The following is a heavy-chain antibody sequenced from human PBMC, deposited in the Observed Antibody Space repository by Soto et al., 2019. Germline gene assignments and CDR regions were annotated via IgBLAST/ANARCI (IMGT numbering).Heavy chain of an antibody. J-gene: IGHJ4*02. V-gene: IGHV3-33*01. CDR1: GFTFSVHG. CDR2: IWNDGSVS. D-gene: IGHD3-10*01. CDR3: ASSTWFRDRMTTYDY. Sequence: QVQLVESGGGVVQPERSLRLSCAASGFTFSVHGMHWVRQAPGRGLEWVGLIWNDGSVSNYADSVKGRFTISRDNSKNTLYLQMNSLRAEDTAIYYCASSTWFRDRMTTYDYWGLGTLVTVSS.